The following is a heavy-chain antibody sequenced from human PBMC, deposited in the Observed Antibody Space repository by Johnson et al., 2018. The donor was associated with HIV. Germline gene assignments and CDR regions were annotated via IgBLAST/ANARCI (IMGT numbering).Heavy chain of an antibody. CDR2: IYSGGST. CDR1: GFTVSSNY. D-gene: IGHD1-26*01. V-gene: IGHV3-53*01. J-gene: IGHJ3*02. CDR3: AKSIVGATYDAFDI. Sequence: VQLVESGGGLIQPGGSLRLSCAASGFTVSSNYMSWVRQAPGKGLEWVSVIYSGGSTYYADSVKGRFTISRDDSKNTLYLQMNSLKTEDTAVYYCAKSIVGATYDAFDIWGQGTMVTVSS.